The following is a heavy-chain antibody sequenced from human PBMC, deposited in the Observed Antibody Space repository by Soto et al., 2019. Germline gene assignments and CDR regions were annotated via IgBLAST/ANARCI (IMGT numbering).Heavy chain of an antibody. CDR1: GGTFSSYA. CDR3: AFGYYYYYGMDV. V-gene: IGHV1-69*05. CDR2: IIPIFGTA. J-gene: IGHJ6*02. Sequence: SVKVSCKASGGTFSSYAISWVRQAPGQGLEWMGGIIPIFGTANYAQKFQGRVTMTRNTSISTAYMELSSLRSEDTAVCYCAFGYYYYYGMDVWGQGTTVTVSS. D-gene: IGHD3-3*01.